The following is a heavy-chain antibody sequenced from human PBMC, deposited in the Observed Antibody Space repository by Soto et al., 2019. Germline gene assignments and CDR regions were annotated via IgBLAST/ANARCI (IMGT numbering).Heavy chain of an antibody. D-gene: IGHD6-13*01. V-gene: IGHV3-30*03. J-gene: IGHJ4*02. CDR2: ISYAGSDK. Sequence: QVPLVESGGGVVQPGRSLRLSCAAFGFTFSNYGMHWVRQAPGKGLEWVADISYAGSDKYYADSVKGRFTISRDNSRNTLYLQLNSLRPEDTGVYYCASLASAGTRPFDYWGQGTLVTVSS. CDR3: ASLASAGTRPFDY. CDR1: GFTFSNYG.